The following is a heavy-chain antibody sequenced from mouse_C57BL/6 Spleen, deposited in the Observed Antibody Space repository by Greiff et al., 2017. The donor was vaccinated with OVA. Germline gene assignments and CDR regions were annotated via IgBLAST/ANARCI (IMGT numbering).Heavy chain of an antibody. V-gene: IGHV1-50*01. D-gene: IGHD1-1*01. CDR3: AITTEGAY. CDR2: IDPSDSYT. J-gene: IGHJ3*01. Sequence: VQLQQPGAELVKPGASVKLSCKASGYTFTSYWMQWVKQRPGQGLEWIGEIDPSDSYTNYNQKFKGKATLTVDTSSSTAYMQLSSLTSVDSAVYYCAITTEGAYWGQGTLVTVSA. CDR1: GYTFTSYW.